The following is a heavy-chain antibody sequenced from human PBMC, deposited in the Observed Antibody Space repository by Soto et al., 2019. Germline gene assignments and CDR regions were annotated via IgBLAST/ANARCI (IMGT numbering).Heavy chain of an antibody. V-gene: IGHV4-28*01. CDR1: GYSISSSNW. J-gene: IGHJ3*02. CDR2: IYYSGST. D-gene: IGHD2-8*01. Sequence: QVQLQESGPGLVKPSDTVSLTCAVCGYSISSSNWWCWIRQPPGKGLEWIVYIYYSGSTYYNPSLMSRVTMSVDTSKNQFSLKLSSVTAVDTAVYYCARNNGVLDAFDIWGQGTMVTCSS. CDR3: ARNNGVLDAFDI.